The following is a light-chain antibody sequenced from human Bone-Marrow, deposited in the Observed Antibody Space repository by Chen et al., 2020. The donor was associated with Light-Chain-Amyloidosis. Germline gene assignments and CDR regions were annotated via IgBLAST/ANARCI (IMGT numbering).Light chain of an antibody. V-gene: IGKV1-39*01. CDR3: LHTYRPPPT. Sequence: DIQMTQPPSSLSASVGDRVTITCRASQTMATYLGWYQQRPGKPPTLLISAASNLHGGFPSRFSGSASGTEFPLTISSLQPEDLATYYCLHTYRPPPTFGQRTKVTIK. CDR2: AAS. J-gene: IGKJ1*01. CDR1: QTMATY.